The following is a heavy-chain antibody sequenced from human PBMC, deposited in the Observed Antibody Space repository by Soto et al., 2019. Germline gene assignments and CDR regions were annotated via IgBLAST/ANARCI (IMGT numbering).Heavy chain of an antibody. J-gene: IGHJ4*02. CDR3: ARLLRLYYFDY. CDR1: GGSISSGGYS. D-gene: IGHD4-17*01. Sequence: PSETLSLTCTVSGGSISSGGYSWSWIRQPPGKGLEWIGYIYHSGSTYYNPSLKSRVTISVDRSKNQFSLKLSSVTAADTAVYYCARLLRLYYFDYWGQGTLVTVSS. CDR2: IYHSGST. V-gene: IGHV4-30-2*01.